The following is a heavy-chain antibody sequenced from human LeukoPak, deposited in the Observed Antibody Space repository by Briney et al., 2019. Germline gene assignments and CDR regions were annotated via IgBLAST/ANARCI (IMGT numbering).Heavy chain of an antibody. J-gene: IGHJ4*02. D-gene: IGHD4/OR15-4a*01. CDR3: ARSLARLTLATDY. V-gene: IGHV3-21*01. CDR1: GFTFSSYS. Sequence: GGSLRLSCAASGFTFSSYSMNWVRQAPGKGLEWVSSISSSSSYIYYADSVKGRFTISRDNAKNSLYLQMNSLRAEDTAVYYCARSLARLTLATDYWGQGTLVTIPS. CDR2: ISSSSSYI.